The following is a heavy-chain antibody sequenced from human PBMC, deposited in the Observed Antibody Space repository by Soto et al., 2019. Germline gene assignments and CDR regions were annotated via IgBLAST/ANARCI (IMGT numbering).Heavy chain of an antibody. CDR2: ISFSSSTI. CDR3: ARDNGMAGSFDP. Sequence: EVQLVESGGGLVQPGGSLRLSCAASGFIFSTYSMNWVRQAPGKGLEWVSYISFSSSTIFYADSVRGRFTISRDNAKNSLYLQMNTLRDEDTAVYYCARDNGMAGSFDPWGKGTLVTVSS. J-gene: IGHJ5*02. D-gene: IGHD2-8*01. CDR1: GFIFSTYS. V-gene: IGHV3-48*02.